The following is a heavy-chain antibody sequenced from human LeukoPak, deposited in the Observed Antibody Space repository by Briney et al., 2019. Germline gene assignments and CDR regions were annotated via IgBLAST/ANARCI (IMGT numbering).Heavy chain of an antibody. CDR2: INHSGST. Sequence: SETLSLTCAVSGGSLSGYYWSWVRQPPGKGLEWIGEINHSGSTTYNPSLKTRGTISVDTSKNQFSLKLSSVTAADTAVYYCASNRGYSSSWYWFNWFDPWGQGTLVTVSS. CDR1: GGSLSGYY. V-gene: IGHV4-34*01. J-gene: IGHJ5*02. D-gene: IGHD6-13*01. CDR3: ASNRGYSSSWYWFNWFDP.